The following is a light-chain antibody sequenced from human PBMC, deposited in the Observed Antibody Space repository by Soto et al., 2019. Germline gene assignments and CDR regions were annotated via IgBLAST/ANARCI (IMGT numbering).Light chain of an antibody. Sequence: DIQMTQSPSTLSASVGDRVTITCRASQSISSWLAWYQQKPGKAPKLLIYDASSLESGVPSMFSGSGSGTDFTLTISSLQPDDFATYYCQQYNSYSQAYTFGQGTKLEIK. CDR2: DAS. CDR3: QQYNSYSQAYT. V-gene: IGKV1-5*01. CDR1: QSISSW. J-gene: IGKJ2*01.